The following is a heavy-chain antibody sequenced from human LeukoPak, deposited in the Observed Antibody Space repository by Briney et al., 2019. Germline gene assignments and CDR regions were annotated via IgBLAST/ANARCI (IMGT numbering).Heavy chain of an antibody. V-gene: IGHV3-7*01. CDR1: GFTFRSYW. Sequence: GSLRLSWAASGFTFRSYWITWVRQAPGKGLGWVANIKQGGSEKYYVDSVKGRFTISRDNAKNSLYLQMSSLRAEDTAVYYCARDGRAGSGYYRKDDYWGQGTLVTVSS. D-gene: IGHD3-22*01. CDR2: IKQGGSEK. J-gene: IGHJ4*02. CDR3: ARDGRAGSGYYRKDDY.